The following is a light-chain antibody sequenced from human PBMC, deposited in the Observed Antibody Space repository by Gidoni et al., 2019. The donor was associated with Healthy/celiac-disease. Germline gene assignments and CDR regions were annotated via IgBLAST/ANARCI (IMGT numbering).Light chain of an antibody. CDR1: QSVSSY. Sequence: TQSPSPLSLSPGERATLTCRASQSVSSYIVWYQQTPGKAPKLLIYDASNKATGIPARFSGSASATDFTLTISSLEPEDFAVYYCQQRSNWLTFGQGTKVEIK. V-gene: IGKV3-11*01. CDR2: DAS. CDR3: QQRSNWLT. J-gene: IGKJ1*01.